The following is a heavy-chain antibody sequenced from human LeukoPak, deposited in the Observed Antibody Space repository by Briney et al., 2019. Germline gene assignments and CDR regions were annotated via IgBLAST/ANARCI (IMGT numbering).Heavy chain of an antibody. CDR3: ARDLSDYGDYVSWFDP. CDR2: INHRGST. J-gene: IGHJ5*02. D-gene: IGHD4-17*01. Sequence: SSETLSLTCAVYGGSFSGYYWSWIRQPPGKGLEWIGEINHRGSTNYKPSLKSRVTISVDTSKNQLSLRLTSVTAADTAVYYCARDLSDYGDYVSWFDPWGQGTLVTVSS. CDR1: GGSFSGYY. V-gene: IGHV4-34*01.